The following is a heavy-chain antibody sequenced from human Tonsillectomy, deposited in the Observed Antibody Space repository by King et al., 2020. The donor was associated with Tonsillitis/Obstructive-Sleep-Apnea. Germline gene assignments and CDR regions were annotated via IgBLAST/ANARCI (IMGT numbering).Heavy chain of an antibody. CDR2: ISTYNGNT. V-gene: IGHV1-18*01. CDR1: NYIFTSYS. Sequence: QLVQSGAEVQKPGASVKVSCKASNYIFTSYSISWVRQAPGQGLEWLGWISTYNGNTKYAQTLQGRVTMTTDTSTSTAYMELRSLRSDDTAVYYCARDSSSGPLDYWGQGTLVTVSS. D-gene: IGHD6-13*01. J-gene: IGHJ4*02. CDR3: ARDSSSGPLDY.